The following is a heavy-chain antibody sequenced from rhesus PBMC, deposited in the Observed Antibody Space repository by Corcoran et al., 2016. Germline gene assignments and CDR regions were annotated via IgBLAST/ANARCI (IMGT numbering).Heavy chain of an antibody. CDR1: GGSISSSY. CDR2: IDSSGST. V-gene: IGHV4S11*01. D-gene: IGHD6-43*01. CDR3: ARHSPRYSSSYGSFDY. J-gene: IGHJ4*01. Sequence: QVQLQESGPGLVKPSETLSLTCAVSGGSISSSYWSWSRQAPGKGLEWIGRIDSSGSTSYNPSLKSRVSLSVDTSMNQFSLKLSSVTAADTAVYYCARHSPRYSSSYGSFDYWGQGVLVTVSS.